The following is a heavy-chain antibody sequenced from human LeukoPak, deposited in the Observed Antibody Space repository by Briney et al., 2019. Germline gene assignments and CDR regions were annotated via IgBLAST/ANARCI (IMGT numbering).Heavy chain of an antibody. CDR3: GGHLRVGATQSNFDY. J-gene: IGHJ4*02. V-gene: IGHV5-51*01. Sequence: PGESLKISCKGSGYSFSTYWIGWVRQMPGKGLEWMGIIYPGDSDTRYNPSFQGQVTISADKSISTAYLQWSSLKASDTAMYYCGGHLRVGATQSNFDYWGQGTLVTVSS. D-gene: IGHD1-26*01. CDR2: IYPGDSDT. CDR1: GYSFSTYW.